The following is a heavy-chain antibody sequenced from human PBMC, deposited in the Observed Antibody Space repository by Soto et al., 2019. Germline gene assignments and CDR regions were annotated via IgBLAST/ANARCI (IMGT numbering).Heavy chain of an antibody. J-gene: IGHJ6*02. V-gene: IGHV1-46*01. CDR1: GYAFTNYY. CDR3: ARAGTTFHYYYGMDV. CDR2: INPNVGRT. Sequence: ASVKVSCKASGYAFTNYYIHWVRKAPGQGLESMGIINPNVGRTTYAQKFQGRVTITADESTSTAYMELSSLRSEDTAMYYCARAGTTFHYYYGMDVWGQGTTVTVSS. D-gene: IGHD1-1*01.